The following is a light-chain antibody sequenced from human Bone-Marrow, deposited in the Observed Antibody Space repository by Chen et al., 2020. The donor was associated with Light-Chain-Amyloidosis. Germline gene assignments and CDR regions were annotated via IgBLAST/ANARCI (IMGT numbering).Light chain of an antibody. CDR3: QHYNSYPWT. Sequence: DIQMTQSPSTLSASVGDRVTITCRASQIISSWLAWYQQKPGKAPKLLIYKASSLESGVPSRFSGSGSGTEFTLTISSLQPDDFATYYCQHYNSYPWTFGQGTKVE. CDR1: QIISSW. V-gene: IGKV1-5*03. CDR2: KAS. J-gene: IGKJ1*01.